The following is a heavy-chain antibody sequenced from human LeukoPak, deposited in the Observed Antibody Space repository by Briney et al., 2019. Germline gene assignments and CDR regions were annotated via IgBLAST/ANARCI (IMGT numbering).Heavy chain of an antibody. V-gene: IGHV4-34*01. CDR3: ARDRIVVVPAVPRNYGMDV. D-gene: IGHD2-2*01. J-gene: IGHJ6*04. Sequence: SETLSLTCAVYGGSFSGYYGSWIRQPPGKGLEWIGEINHSGSINYNPSPKSRVTISVDTSKNQFSLKLSSVTAADTAVYYCARDRIVVVPAVPRNYGMDVWGKGTTVIVSS. CDR2: INHSGSI. CDR1: GGSFSGYY.